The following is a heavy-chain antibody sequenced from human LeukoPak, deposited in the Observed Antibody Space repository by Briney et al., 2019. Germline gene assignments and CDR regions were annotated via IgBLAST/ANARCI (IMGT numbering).Heavy chain of an antibody. D-gene: IGHD3-22*01. CDR3: ARGPRTNYDSSGYPQYYFDY. J-gene: IGHJ4*02. CDR2: IYYSGST. CDR1: GGSISSYY. Sequence: PSETLSLTCTVSGGSISSYYWSWIRQPPGKGLEWIGYIYYSGSTNYNPSLKSRVTISADTSKNQFSLKLSSVTAADTAVYYCARGPRTNYDSSGYPQYYFDYWGQGTLVTVSS. V-gene: IGHV4-59*01.